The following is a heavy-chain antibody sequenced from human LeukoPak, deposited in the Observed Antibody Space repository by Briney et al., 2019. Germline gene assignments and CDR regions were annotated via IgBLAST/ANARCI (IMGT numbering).Heavy chain of an antibody. CDR1: GFTFNDFY. CDR2: ISSSGTNI. J-gene: IGHJ5*02. V-gene: IGHV3-11*01. CDR3: ARMASIAVAMS. Sequence: PGGSLRLSCAASGFTFNDFYMIWIRQAPGKGLEWVSHISSSGTNIYYADSVKGRFTISRDNAKNSLYLQMNNLRAEDTAVYYCARMASIAVAMSWGQGTLVTVSP. D-gene: IGHD6-19*01.